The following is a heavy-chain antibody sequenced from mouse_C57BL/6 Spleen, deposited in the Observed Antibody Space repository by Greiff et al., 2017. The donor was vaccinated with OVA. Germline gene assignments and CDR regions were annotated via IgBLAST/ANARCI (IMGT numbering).Heavy chain of an antibody. CDR1: GFTFSSYA. J-gene: IGHJ1*03. V-gene: IGHV5-4*03. CDR2: ISDGGSYT. CDR3: ARGTTVVYFDV. Sequence: EVMLVESGGGLVKPGGSLKLSCAASGFTFSSYAMSWVRQTPEKRLEWVATISDGGSYTYYPDNVKGRFTFSRDNAKNNLYLQMSHLKSEDTAMYYCARGTTVVYFDVWGTGTKVTVSS. D-gene: IGHD1-1*01.